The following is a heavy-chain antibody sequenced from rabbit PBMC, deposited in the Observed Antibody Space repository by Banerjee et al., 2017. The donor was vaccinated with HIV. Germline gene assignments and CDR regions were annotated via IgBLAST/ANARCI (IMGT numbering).Heavy chain of an antibody. CDR3: ARSYTYGYAGYAGPYNL. J-gene: IGHJ4*01. V-gene: IGHV1S45*01. CDR1: GFSFSNKAV. D-gene: IGHD6-1*01. CDR2: INVVTGKA. Sequence: QEQLVESGGGLVKPEGSLKLSCTASGFSFSNKAVMCWVRQAPGKGLEWIACINVVTGKAVYASWAKGRFTFSKTSSTTVTLQVTSLTAADTATYFCARSYTYGYAGYAGPYNLWGQGTLVTVS.